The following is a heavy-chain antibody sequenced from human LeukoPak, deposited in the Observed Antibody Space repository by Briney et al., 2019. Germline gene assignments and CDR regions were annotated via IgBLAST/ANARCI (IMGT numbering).Heavy chain of an antibody. CDR2: INHSGST. Sequence: SETLSLTCAVYGGSFSGYYWSWIRQPPGKGLEWIGEINHSGSTNYNPSLKSRVTISVDTSKNQFSLKLSSVTAADTAVYYCARGFGEEVAPGTPWGQGTLVTVSS. J-gene: IGHJ4*02. D-gene: IGHD3-10*01. CDR1: GGSFSGYY. V-gene: IGHV4-34*01. CDR3: ARGFGEEVAPGTP.